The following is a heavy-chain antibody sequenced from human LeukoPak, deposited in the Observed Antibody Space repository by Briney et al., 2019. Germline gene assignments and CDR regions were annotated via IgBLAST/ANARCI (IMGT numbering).Heavy chain of an antibody. CDR3: ARAWVPFSDAFDI. CDR2: IYYSGST. J-gene: IGHJ3*02. Sequence: KSSETLSLTCTVSGGSISSSSYYWGWIRQPPGKGLEWIGNIYYSGSTYYNPSLKSRVTISVDTSKNQFSLKLSSVTAADTAVYYCARAWVPFSDAFDIWGQGTMVTVSS. V-gene: IGHV4-39*07. CDR1: GGSISSSSYY. D-gene: IGHD3-10*01.